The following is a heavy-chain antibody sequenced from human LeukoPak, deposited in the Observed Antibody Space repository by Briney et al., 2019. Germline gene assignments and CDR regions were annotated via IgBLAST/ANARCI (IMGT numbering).Heavy chain of an antibody. Sequence: SETLSLTCTVSGSSISSSSYYWGWIRQPPGKGLEWIGSIYYSGSTYYNPSLKSRVTIYVDTSKNQFSLKLTSVTAADTAVYYCARQYCSTTSCYDNWFDPWGQGTLVTVSS. CDR3: ARQYCSTTSCYDNWFDP. CDR1: GSSISSSSYY. D-gene: IGHD2-2*01. V-gene: IGHV4-39*01. CDR2: IYYSGST. J-gene: IGHJ5*02.